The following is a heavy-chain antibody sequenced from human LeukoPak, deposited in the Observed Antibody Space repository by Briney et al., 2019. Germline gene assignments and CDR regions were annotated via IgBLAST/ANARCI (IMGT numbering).Heavy chain of an antibody. CDR2: ISWNSGNI. D-gene: IGHD1-26*01. V-gene: IGHV3-9*03. Sequence: PGGSLRLSCAASGFTFDDYAMHWVRQAPGKGLEWVSGISWNSGNIGYADSVKGRFTISRDNAKNSLYLQMNSLRAEDMALYYCAKGEIDYWGQGTLVTVSS. CDR1: GFTFDDYA. CDR3: AKGEIDY. J-gene: IGHJ4*02.